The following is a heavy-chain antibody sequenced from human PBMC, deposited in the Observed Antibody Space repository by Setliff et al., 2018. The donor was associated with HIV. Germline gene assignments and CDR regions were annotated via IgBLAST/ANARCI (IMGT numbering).Heavy chain of an antibody. J-gene: IGHJ3*02. CDR3: ARVAWYYSFWSGLGDAFDI. CDR1: SYTFTSYG. D-gene: IGHD3-3*01. Sequence: GASVKVSCKASSYTFTSYGISWVRQAPGQGLEWMGWISAYSGNTNYAQKLQGRVTMTTDTSTRTAYMELRSLRSDDTAVYYCARVAWYYSFWSGLGDAFDIWGQGTMVTVSS. V-gene: IGHV1-18*01. CDR2: ISAYSGNT.